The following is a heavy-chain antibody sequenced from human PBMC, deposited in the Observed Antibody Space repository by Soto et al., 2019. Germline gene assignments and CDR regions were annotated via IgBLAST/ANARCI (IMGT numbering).Heavy chain of an antibody. CDR3: ARGFSIKAGYSSSWYGGDYYYYGMVV. V-gene: IGHV4-34*01. D-gene: IGHD6-13*01. Sequence: PSETLSLTCAVYGGSFSGYYWSWIRQPPGKGLEWIGEINHSGSTNYNPSLKSRVTISVDTSKNQFSLKLSSVTAADTAVYYCARGFSIKAGYSSSWYGGDYYYYGMVVWGQGTTVTVSS. J-gene: IGHJ6*02. CDR2: INHSGST. CDR1: GGSFSGYY.